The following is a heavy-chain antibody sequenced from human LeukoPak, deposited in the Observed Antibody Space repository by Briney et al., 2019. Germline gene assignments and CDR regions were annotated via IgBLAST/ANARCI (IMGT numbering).Heavy chain of an antibody. CDR3: ATWAFYHSLDV. CDR1: GFTFDAYA. Sequence: AGGSLRLSCEASGFTFDAYAMHWVRQAPGKGLEWVSLINKDGSATYYADSVKGRFTISRDNSKNSLYLQMNSLRSEDTALYYCATWAFYHSLDVWGQGTTVTVPS. CDR2: INKDGSAT. V-gene: IGHV3-43*02. D-gene: IGHD1-26*01. J-gene: IGHJ6*02.